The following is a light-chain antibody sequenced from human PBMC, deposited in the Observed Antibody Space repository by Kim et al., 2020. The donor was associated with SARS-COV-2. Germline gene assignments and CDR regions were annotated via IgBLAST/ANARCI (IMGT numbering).Light chain of an antibody. CDR3: QQATGFPLS. CDR1: QSIGNW. CDR2: SAS. V-gene: IGKV1-12*01. Sequence: TSVGDRVPSTCRASQSIGNWLAWYQQNPGKVPKLLVYSASSLQSGVPSRFSGSGSGTEFTLTIDSLQPEDFATYYCQQATGFPLSFGGGTKVDIK. J-gene: IGKJ4*01.